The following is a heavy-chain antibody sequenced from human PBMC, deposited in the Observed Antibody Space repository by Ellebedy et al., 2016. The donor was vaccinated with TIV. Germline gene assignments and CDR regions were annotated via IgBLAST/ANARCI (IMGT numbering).Heavy chain of an antibody. D-gene: IGHD1-1*01. CDR1: GGSVSRYF. CDR3: ARVHCSITTCDYYYMDV. V-gene: IGHV4-4*07. Sequence: GSLRLSXTVSGGSVSRYFWSWIRQPVGKGLEWIGRIFTSGSFNYNPSLMSRVTMSVVTSKNQISLRLNSVTTADTAVYYCARVHCSITTCDYYYMDVWGKGTTVTVSS. CDR2: IFTSGSF. J-gene: IGHJ6*03.